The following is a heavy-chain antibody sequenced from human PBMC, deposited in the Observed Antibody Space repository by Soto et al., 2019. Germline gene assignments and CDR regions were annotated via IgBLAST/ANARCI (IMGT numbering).Heavy chain of an antibody. D-gene: IGHD1-26*01. V-gene: IGHV3-23*01. J-gene: IGHJ4*02. Sequence: QPGGSLRLSCAASGFTFSGYAMSWVRQAPGKGLEWVSVISGSGGSTNYADSVKGRFTISRDNSKNTLYLQMNSLRGEDTAVYYCAKVPGTYSGYYFDHWGQGTLVTVSS. CDR2: ISGSGGST. CDR3: AKVPGTYSGYYFDH. CDR1: GFTFSGYA.